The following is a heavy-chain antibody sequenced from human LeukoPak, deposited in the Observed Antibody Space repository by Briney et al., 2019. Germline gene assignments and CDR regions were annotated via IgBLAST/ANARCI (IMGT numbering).Heavy chain of an antibody. J-gene: IGHJ5*02. CDR3: ARGRDGFDP. CDR2: MNPNSGNT. V-gene: IGHV1-8*03. D-gene: IGHD2-21*02. CDR1: GYPFTSYD. Sequence: ASVKVSFQASGYPFTSYDMNWVRPATGQGLEWMGWMNPNSGNTGYTQRFQGRVTITRNTSISTAYMELSSLRSEDTAVYYCARGRDGFDPWGEGTLVTASS.